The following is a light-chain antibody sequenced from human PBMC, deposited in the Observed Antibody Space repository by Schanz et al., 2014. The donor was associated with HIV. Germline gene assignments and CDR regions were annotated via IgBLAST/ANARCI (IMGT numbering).Light chain of an antibody. CDR2: GAS. CDR3: QQYGSSPL. CDR1: QSVSSNF. V-gene: IGKV3-20*01. Sequence: EIVLTQSPGTLSLSPGERATLSCRASQSVSSNFLAWYQQKPNQAPRLLIFGASNRAIGIPDRFSGSESGTDFTLTISRVEPEDYAVYYCQQYGSSPLFGQGTRLEIK. J-gene: IGKJ5*01.